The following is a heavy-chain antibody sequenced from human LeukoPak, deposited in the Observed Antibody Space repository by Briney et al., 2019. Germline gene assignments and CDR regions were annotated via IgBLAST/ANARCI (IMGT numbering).Heavy chain of an antibody. V-gene: IGHV3-48*03. D-gene: IGHD6-19*01. CDR3: ARKGSSGWYMGYFDY. CDR2: IKESGNTI. Sequence: GGSLRLSCAASGFTFSSYEMNWVRQAPGKGLEWVSHIKESGNTIYYADSVKGRFTISRDNAKNSVYLQMNSLRAEDTAVYYCARKGSSGWYMGYFDYWGQGTLVTVSS. CDR1: GFTFSSYE. J-gene: IGHJ4*02.